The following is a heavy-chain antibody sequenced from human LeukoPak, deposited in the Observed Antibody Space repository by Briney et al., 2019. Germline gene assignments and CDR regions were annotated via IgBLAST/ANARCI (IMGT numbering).Heavy chain of an antibody. CDR3: ARSPYYDFWARPFDY. CDR2: INHSGST. Sequence: PSETLSLTCAVYGGSFSGYYWSWIRQPPGKGLEWIGEINHSGSTNYNPPLKSRVTISVDTSKNQFSLKLSSVTAADTAVYYCARSPYYDFWARPFDYWGQGTLVTVSS. V-gene: IGHV4-34*01. CDR1: GGSFSGYY. D-gene: IGHD3-3*01. J-gene: IGHJ4*02.